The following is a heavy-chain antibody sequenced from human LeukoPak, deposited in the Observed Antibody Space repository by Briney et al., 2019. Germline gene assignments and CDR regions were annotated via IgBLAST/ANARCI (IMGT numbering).Heavy chain of an antibody. J-gene: IGHJ4*02. Sequence: SETLSLTCTVSGYSISSGYYWGWIRQPPGKGLEWIGYIYYSGSTNYNPSLKSRVTISVDTSKNQFSLKLSSVTAADTAVYYCARAKKGYYDSSGYYPGDYFDYWGQGTLVTVSS. CDR1: GYSISSGYY. V-gene: IGHV4-61*01. CDR3: ARAKKGYYDSSGYYPGDYFDY. CDR2: IYYSGST. D-gene: IGHD3-22*01.